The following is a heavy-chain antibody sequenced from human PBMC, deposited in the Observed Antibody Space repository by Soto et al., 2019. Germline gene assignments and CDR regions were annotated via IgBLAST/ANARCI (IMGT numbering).Heavy chain of an antibody. Sequence: QVHLQKWGAGLLKPSETLSLTCAVYGGSFSGYYGSWIRQPPGKGLEWIGEVNHSGGTNYNPSLKSRVTISVDTSNNQFSLDLSSVTAADTAVYYCARGSVAKILAYWGQGTLVTVSS. CDR3: ARGSVAKILAY. CDR2: VNHSGGT. J-gene: IGHJ4*02. V-gene: IGHV4-34*01. D-gene: IGHD5-12*01. CDR1: GGSFSGYY.